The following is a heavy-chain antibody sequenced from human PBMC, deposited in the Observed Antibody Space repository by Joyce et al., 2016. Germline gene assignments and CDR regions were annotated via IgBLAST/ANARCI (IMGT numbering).Heavy chain of an antibody. CDR1: GAPISSYY. CDR2: MYYSGTT. J-gene: IGHJ3*02. V-gene: IGHV4-59*01. CDR3: ASRIYCSGGSCFGGDAFDI. Sequence: QVQLQESGPGLVKPSENLSLTCTVSGAPISSYYWSWIRQPPGKELEWIGYMYYSGTTNYNPSLKSRVTISVNTSKNQFSLKLNSVTAADTAVYYCASRIYCSGGSCFGGDAFDIWGQGTMVTVSS. D-gene: IGHD2-15*01.